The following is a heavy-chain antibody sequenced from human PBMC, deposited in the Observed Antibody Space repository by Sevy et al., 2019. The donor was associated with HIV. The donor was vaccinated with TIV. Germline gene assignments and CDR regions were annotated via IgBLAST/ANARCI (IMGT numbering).Heavy chain of an antibody. J-gene: IGHJ5*02. Sequence: SETLSLTCSVSNASISSSSYYWGWVRQPPGKALEWIGIIYYSGTTYYSPSHKSRVTISVDTSKNQFFLDLRSMTATDTAVYYCVRHSDSRRLSWPDTWGQGILVTVSS. D-gene: IGHD2-15*01. CDR2: IYYSGTT. CDR3: VRHSDSRRLSWPDT. V-gene: IGHV4-39*01. CDR1: NASISSSSYY.